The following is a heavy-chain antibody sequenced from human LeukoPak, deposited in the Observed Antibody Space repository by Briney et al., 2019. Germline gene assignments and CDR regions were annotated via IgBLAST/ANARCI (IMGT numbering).Heavy chain of an antibody. Sequence: ASVKVSCKASGYTFTSYAMHWVRQAPGQRLEWMGWINAGNGNTKYSQKFQGRVTITRDTSASTAYMELSSLRSEDTAVYYCARVYSSGWYDIDYWGQGTLVNVSS. CDR3: ARVYSSGWYDIDY. CDR2: INAGNGNT. CDR1: GYTFTSYA. J-gene: IGHJ4*02. V-gene: IGHV1-3*01. D-gene: IGHD6-19*01.